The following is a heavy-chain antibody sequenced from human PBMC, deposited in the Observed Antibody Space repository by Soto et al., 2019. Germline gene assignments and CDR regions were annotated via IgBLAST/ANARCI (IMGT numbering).Heavy chain of an antibody. CDR1: GGSITTGGYY. CDR2: RYYSEST. D-gene: IGHD2-15*01. J-gene: IGHJ4*02. Sequence: SETLSLTCTVSGGSITTGGYYWSWIRQLPGKGLEWIGHRYYSESTYYNPSLKSRVSISLDTSKNQFSLKLSFVTAADTAMYYCARTKCSGGSCYSWSLDYWGQGTQVTVSS. CDR3: ARTKCSGGSCYSWSLDY. V-gene: IGHV4-31*03.